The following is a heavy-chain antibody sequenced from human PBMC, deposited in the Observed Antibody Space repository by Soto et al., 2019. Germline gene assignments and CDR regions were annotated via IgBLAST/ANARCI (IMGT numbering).Heavy chain of an antibody. CDR3: AKELLRLGESLERYFDY. J-gene: IGHJ4*02. CDR1: GFTFSTYA. V-gene: IGHV3-23*01. Sequence: GGSLRLSCAASGFTFSTYAMSWVRQAPGKGLEWVSAISGSGSSRYYADSAKGRFTISRDNSKNTLFLQLNSLRAEDTAVYYCAKELLRLGESLERYFDYWGQGTLVTVSS. CDR2: ISGSGSSR. D-gene: IGHD3-10*01.